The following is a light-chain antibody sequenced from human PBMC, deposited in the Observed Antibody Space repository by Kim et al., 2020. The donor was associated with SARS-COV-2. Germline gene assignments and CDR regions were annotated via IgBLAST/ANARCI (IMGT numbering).Light chain of an antibody. CDR3: QVWDIDVV. Sequence: SYELTQTPSVSVAPGKTARITCGGNNIGSKSVHWYQQKPGQAPVLVIYYDSDRPSGIPERFSGSNSGNTATLTISRVEAGDEADYYCQVWDIDVVFGGGT. CDR1: NIGSKS. CDR2: YDS. J-gene: IGLJ2*01. V-gene: IGLV3-21*04.